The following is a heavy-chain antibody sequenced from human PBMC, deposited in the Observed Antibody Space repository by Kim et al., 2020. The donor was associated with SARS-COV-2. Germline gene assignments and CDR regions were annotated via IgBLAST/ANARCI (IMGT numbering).Heavy chain of an antibody. D-gene: IGHD3-16*02. Sequence: GGSLRLSCAASGFTFSSYAMSWVRQAPGKGLEWVSAISGSGGSTYYADSVKGRFTISRDNSKNTLYLQMNSLRAEDTAVYYCAKDLFEEAELRWGRELSLEGNDYWGQGTLVTVSS. CDR3: AKDLFEEAELRWGRELSLEGNDY. CDR2: ISGSGGST. V-gene: IGHV3-23*01. J-gene: IGHJ4*02. CDR1: GFTFSSYA.